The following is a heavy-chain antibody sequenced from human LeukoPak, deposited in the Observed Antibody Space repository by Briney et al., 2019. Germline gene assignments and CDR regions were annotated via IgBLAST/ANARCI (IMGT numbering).Heavy chain of an antibody. D-gene: IGHD3-3*01. V-gene: IGHV3-30-3*01. Sequence: GGSLRLSCAASGFTFSSYAMHWVRQAPGKGLEWVAVISYDGSNKYYADSVKGRFTISRDNSKNTLYLQMNSLRAEDTAVYYCAREGVEYAFDIWGQGTMVTVSS. J-gene: IGHJ3*02. CDR2: ISYDGSNK. CDR3: AREGVEYAFDI. CDR1: GFTFSSYA.